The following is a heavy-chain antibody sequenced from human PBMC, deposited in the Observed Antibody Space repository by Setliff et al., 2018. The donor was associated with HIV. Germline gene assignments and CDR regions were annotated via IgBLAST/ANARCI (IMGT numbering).Heavy chain of an antibody. CDR2: IYTSGST. Sequence: SETLSLTCTVSGGSISSGSYYWSWIQQPAGKGLEWIGRIYTSGSTNYNPSLKSRVTISVDTSKNQFSLKLSSVTAADTAVYYCAAQYTGSPFNYWGQGTLVTVSS. CDR3: AAQYTGSPFNY. CDR1: GGSISSGSYY. V-gene: IGHV4-61*02. J-gene: IGHJ4*02. D-gene: IGHD5-12*01.